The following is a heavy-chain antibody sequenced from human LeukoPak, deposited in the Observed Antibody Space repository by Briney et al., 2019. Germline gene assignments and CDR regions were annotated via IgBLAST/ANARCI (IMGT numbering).Heavy chain of an antibody. V-gene: IGHV1-58*01. D-gene: IGHD3-3*01. Sequence: SVKVSCKASGFTFTSSAVQWVRQARGQGLEWIGWIVVGNGDTNYEQKFQERVTITRDMSTSTAYMELSSLKSEDTAVYYCAALTIFGVVIPFDYWGQGTLVTVSS. CDR1: GFTFTSSA. CDR2: IVVGNGDT. CDR3: AALTIFGVVIPFDY. J-gene: IGHJ4*02.